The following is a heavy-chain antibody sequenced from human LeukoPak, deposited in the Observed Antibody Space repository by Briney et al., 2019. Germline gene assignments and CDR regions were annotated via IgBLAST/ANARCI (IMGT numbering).Heavy chain of an antibody. Sequence: GASVKVSCKASGYTFTSYDINWVRQAAGQGLEWMGWMNPNSGNTGYAQKFQGRVTITRNTSISTAYMELSSLRSEDTAVYYCARGYSGYDSPPDYWGQGTLVTVSS. V-gene: IGHV1-8*03. CDR1: GYTFTSYD. J-gene: IGHJ4*02. D-gene: IGHD5-12*01. CDR3: ARGYSGYDSPPDY. CDR2: MNPNSGNT.